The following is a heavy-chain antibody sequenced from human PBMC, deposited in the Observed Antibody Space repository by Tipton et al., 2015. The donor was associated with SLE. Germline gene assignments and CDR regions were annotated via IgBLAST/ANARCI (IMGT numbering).Heavy chain of an antibody. V-gene: IGHV4-34*01. CDR1: GGSFSAYY. J-gene: IGHJ6*03. CDR2: INHSGST. D-gene: IGHD1-26*01. Sequence: TLSLTCAVYGGSFSAYYWSWIRQPPGKGLEWIGEINHSGSTNYNPSLKSRVTISVDTSKNQFSLKLSSVTAADTAVYYCARQVGARFPYYYYYMDVWGKGTTVTVSS. CDR3: ARQVGARFPYYYYYMDV.